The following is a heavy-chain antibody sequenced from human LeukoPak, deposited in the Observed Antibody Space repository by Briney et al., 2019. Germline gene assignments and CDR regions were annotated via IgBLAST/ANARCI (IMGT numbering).Heavy chain of an antibody. CDR2: ISYDGSNK. D-gene: IGHD3-22*01. J-gene: IGHJ4*02. CDR3: ARTPYYYDSSGSFYFDY. Sequence: GALILSCAASGFTFSSYAMHWVRQAPGKGLEWVAVISYDGSNKYYADSVKGRFTISRDNSKNTLYLQMNSLRAEDTAVYYCARTPYYYDSSGSFYFDYWGQGTLVTVSS. CDR1: GFTFSSYA. V-gene: IGHV3-30-3*01.